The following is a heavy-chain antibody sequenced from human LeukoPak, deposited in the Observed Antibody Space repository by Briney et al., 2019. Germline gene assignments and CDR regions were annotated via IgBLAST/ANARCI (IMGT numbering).Heavy chain of an antibody. CDR3: ARQPPDTASFDY. D-gene: IGHD3-22*01. V-gene: IGHV4-59*01. J-gene: IGHJ4*02. Sequence: SETLSLTCAVYGGSFSGYYWSWIRQPPGKGLEWIGYIYYNGNTNYNPSLKSRLTISVDTSNNQVSLRLSSVTAADTAVYFCARQPPDTASFDYWGQGTLVTVSS. CDR1: GGSFSGYY. CDR2: IYYNGNT.